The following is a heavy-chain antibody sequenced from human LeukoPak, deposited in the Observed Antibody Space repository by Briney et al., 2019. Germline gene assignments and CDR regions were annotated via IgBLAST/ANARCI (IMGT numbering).Heavy chain of an antibody. V-gene: IGHV4-34*01. J-gene: IGHJ5*02. Sequence: SETLSLTCAVYGGSFSGYYWSWIRQPPGKGLEWIGEINHRGSTNYNPSLESRVTISLDTSKNHFSLTLSSVTAAGTAVYSCARKTPAVRYSISTSCPRDWFDPWGQGTLVTASS. D-gene: IGHD2-2*01. CDR1: GGSFSGYY. CDR3: ARKTPAVRYSISTSCPRDWFDP. CDR2: INHRGST.